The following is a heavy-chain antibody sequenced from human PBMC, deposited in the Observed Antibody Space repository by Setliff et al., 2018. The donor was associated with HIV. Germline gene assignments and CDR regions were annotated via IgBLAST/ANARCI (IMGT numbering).Heavy chain of an antibody. Sequence: SETLSLTCTVSGGSISSSGYYWGWIRQPPGKGLEWIGTIYYSGSTYYNPSLKSRVTISVDTSKNQFSLKLSSVTAADTAMYYCAGFPLSSSWYFYWGQGTLVTVSS. D-gene: IGHD6-13*01. CDR1: GGSISSSGYY. J-gene: IGHJ4*02. CDR2: IYYSGST. CDR3: AGFPLSSSWYFY. V-gene: IGHV4-39*01.